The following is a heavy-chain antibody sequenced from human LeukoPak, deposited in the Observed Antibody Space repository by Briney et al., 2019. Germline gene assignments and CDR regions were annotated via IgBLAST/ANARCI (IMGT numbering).Heavy chain of an antibody. V-gene: IGHV4-39*01. J-gene: IGHJ4*02. Sequence: PSETLSLTCTVSGGSISSSSYYWGWIRQPPGKGLEWIGSIYYSGSTYYNPSLKSRVTISVDTSKNQFSLKLSSVTAADTAVYYCATSLDSSGGSMNALPMDYWGQGTLVTVSS. CDR2: IYYSGST. D-gene: IGHD2-15*01. CDR1: GGSISSSSYY. CDR3: ATSLDSSGGSMNALPMDY.